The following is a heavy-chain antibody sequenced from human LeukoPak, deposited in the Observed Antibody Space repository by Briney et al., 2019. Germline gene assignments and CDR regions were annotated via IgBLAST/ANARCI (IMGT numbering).Heavy chain of an antibody. J-gene: IGHJ4*02. CDR1: GFTFGTYA. CDR3: AKDRGYCTNGVCYRD. V-gene: IGHV3-23*01. Sequence: GGSLRLSCTASGFTFGTYAIHWVRQAPGKGLEWVSTVSGNGGSTYYADSVKGRFTISRDNSRNLLYLQMSDLRADDTAVYYCAKDRGYCTNGVCYRDWGQGTLVTVSS. D-gene: IGHD2-8*01. CDR2: VSGNGGST.